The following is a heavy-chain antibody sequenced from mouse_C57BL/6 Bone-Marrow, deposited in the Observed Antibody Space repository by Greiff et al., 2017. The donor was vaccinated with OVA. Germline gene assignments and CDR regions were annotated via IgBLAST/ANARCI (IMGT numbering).Heavy chain of an antibody. Sequence: EVQRVESGGGLVKPGGSLKLSCAVSGFTFSSYAMSWVRQTPEKRLGWVATISDGGSYTYYPDHVKGRFTISRDNAKNNLYLQMSHLKAEDTAMYYCARDPDGYYYWYFDVWGTGTTVTVSS. CDR2: ISDGGSYT. CDR1: GFTFSSYA. D-gene: IGHD2-3*01. CDR3: ARDPDGYYYWYFDV. V-gene: IGHV5-4*01. J-gene: IGHJ1*03.